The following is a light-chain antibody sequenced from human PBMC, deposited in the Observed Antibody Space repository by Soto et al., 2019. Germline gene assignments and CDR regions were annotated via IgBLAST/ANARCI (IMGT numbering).Light chain of an antibody. CDR1: QSVGSN. V-gene: IGKV3-15*01. CDR2: GAS. J-gene: IGKJ1*01. CDR3: QQYNNWPPDRT. Sequence: EIVMTQSPATLSVSPGDRATRSCRATQSVGSNLAWYQQKPGQAPRLLIYGASTRATGIPDSCSGSGSGTECTLTISSLQSEDFAIYFCQQYNNWPPDRTFGQGTKVEIK.